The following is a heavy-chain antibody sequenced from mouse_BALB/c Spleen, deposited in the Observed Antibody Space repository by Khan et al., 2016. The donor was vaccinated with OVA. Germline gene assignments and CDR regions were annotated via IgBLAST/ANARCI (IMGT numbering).Heavy chain of an antibody. CDR1: GFSLTNYG. D-gene: IGHD2-10*01. Sequence: QVQLKESGPGLAAPSQSLSITCTISGFSLTNYGVHWIRQPPGKGLEWLVVIWSDGSTTYNSALQSSLTITKDNSQSQVFLKMNGLQTDDTAIYFCARQPYYHYNIMDYWGQGTSVTVSS. CDR3: ARQPYYHYNIMDY. CDR2: IWSDGST. J-gene: IGHJ4*01. V-gene: IGHV2-6-1*01.